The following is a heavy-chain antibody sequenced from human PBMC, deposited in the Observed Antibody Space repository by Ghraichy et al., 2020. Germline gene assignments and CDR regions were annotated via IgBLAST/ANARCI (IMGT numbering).Heavy chain of an antibody. Sequence: SETLSLTCNVSGGSLRTSSYYWGWIRQPPRKGLEWIGSVHYSGSIYYNPSLKSRLSVSEDTSKNQFFLRLSSVTAADTAVYYCARGPKPHYYGSGSYYIFPDSWGQGTLVTVSS. J-gene: IGHJ4*02. CDR3: ARGPKPHYYGSGSYYIFPDS. D-gene: IGHD3-10*01. CDR1: GGSLRTSSYY. CDR2: VHYSGSI. V-gene: IGHV4-39*07.